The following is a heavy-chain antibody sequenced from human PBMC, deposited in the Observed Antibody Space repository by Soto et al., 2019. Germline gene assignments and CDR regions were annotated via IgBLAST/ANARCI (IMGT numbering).Heavy chain of an antibody. CDR3: ARVTPTSSSWYAFDI. J-gene: IGHJ3*02. CDR2: INPNSGGT. V-gene: IGHV1-2*04. CDR1: GYTFTGYY. Sequence: ASVKVSCKASGYTFTGYYMHWVRQAPGQGLEWMGWINPNSGGTNYAQKFQGWVTMTRDTSISTAYMELSRLRSDDTAVYYCARVTPTSSSWYAFDIWGQGTMVTVSS. D-gene: IGHD6-13*01.